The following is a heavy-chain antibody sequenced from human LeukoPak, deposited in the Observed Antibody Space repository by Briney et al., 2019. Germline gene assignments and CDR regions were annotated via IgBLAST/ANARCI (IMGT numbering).Heavy chain of an antibody. D-gene: IGHD2-2*01. J-gene: IGHJ6*02. CDR1: GFTFSSYS. Sequence: GRSPRLSCAASGFTFSSYSMNWVRQAPGKGLEWVSFISSSSSTIYYADSVKGRFTISRDNSKNTLYLQMNGLRAEDTAVYYCARDLIVVVPAVDSYYYGMDVWGQGTTVTVSS. CDR3: ARDLIVVVPAVDSYYYGMDV. V-gene: IGHV3-48*01. CDR2: ISSSSSTI.